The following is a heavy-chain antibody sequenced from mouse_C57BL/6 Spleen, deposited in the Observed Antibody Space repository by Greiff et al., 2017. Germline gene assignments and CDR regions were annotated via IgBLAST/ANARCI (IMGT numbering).Heavy chain of an antibody. J-gene: IGHJ2*01. V-gene: IGHV1-80*01. CDR2: IYPGDGDT. D-gene: IGHD3-2*02. CDR1: GYAFSSYW. CDR3: AREGTAQGYFDY. Sequence: VQLQQSGAELVKPGASVKISCKASGYAFSSYWMNWVKQRPGKGLEWIGQIYPGDGDTNYNGKFKGKATLTADKSSSTAYMQLSSLTSEDSAVYFCAREGTAQGYFDYWGQGTTLTVSS.